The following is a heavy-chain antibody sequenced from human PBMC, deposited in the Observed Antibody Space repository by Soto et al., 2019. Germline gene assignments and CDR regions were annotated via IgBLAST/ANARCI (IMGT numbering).Heavy chain of an antibody. D-gene: IGHD3-22*01. CDR1: GFTFTSSA. J-gene: IGHJ4*02. CDR3: AAAPPQLYDSSGYYLDY. Sequence: SVKVSCKASGFTFTSSAVQWVRQARGQRLEWIGWIAVGSGNTNYAQKFQERVTITRDMSTSTAYMELSSLRSEDTAVYYCAAAPPQLYDSSGYYLDYWGQGTLVTVSS. V-gene: IGHV1-58*01. CDR2: IAVGSGNT.